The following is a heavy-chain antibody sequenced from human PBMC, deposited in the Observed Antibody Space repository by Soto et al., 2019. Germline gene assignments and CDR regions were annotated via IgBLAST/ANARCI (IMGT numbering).Heavy chain of an antibody. V-gene: IGHV3-23*01. CDR1: GFTFSSYA. D-gene: IGHD2-15*01. CDR3: ARQGTCSGGSCYSPRPFDY. Sequence: EVQLLESGGGLVQPGGSLRLSCAASGFTFSSYAMSWVRQAPGKGLEWVSAISGSGGSTYYADSVKGRFTISRDNSKNTLYLQMNSLRAEDTAVYYCARQGTCSGGSCYSPRPFDYWGQGTLVTVSS. CDR2: ISGSGGST. J-gene: IGHJ4*02.